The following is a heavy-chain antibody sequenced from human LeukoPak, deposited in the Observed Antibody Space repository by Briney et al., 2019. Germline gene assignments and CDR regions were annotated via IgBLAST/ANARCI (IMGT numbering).Heavy chain of an antibody. CDR1: GGSISSYY. CDR2: IYYSGST. CDR3: ARTMYYYGSGSYTYFDY. D-gene: IGHD3-10*01. V-gene: IGHV4-59*01. Sequence: SETLSLTCTVSGGSISSYYWSWIRQPPGKGQEWIGYIYYSGSTNYNPSLKSRVTISVDTSKNQFSLKLSSVTAADTALYYCARTMYYYGSGSYTYFDYWGQGTLVTVSS. J-gene: IGHJ4*02.